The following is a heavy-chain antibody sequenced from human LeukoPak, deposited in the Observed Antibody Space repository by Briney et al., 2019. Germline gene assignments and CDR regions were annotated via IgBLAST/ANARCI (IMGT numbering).Heavy chain of an antibody. J-gene: IGHJ4*02. CDR2: ISTTSATI. CDR3: AKGSVDTAMATDY. V-gene: IGHV3-11*01. Sequence: GGSLRLSCAASGFTFSDYYMTWTRQAPGKGLEWISYISTTSATIYYADSVKGRFTISRDNSKNSLYLQMNSLRTEDTALYYCAKGSVDTAMATDYWGQGTLVTVSS. D-gene: IGHD5-18*01. CDR1: GFTFSDYY.